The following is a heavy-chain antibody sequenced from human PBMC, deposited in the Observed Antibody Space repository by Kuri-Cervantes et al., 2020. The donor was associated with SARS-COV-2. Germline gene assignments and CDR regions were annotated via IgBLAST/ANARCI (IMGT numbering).Heavy chain of an antibody. CDR2: ISSSSSYI. J-gene: IGHJ5*02. V-gene: IGHV3-21*04. Sequence: GGSLRLSCAASGFTFSSYSMNWVRQAPGKGLEWVSSISSSSSYIYYADSVKGRFTISRDNAKNTLYLQLNSLRAEDAAVYYCTKDRDSSLVEYNWFDPWGQGTLVTVSS. D-gene: IGHD2-8*02. CDR3: TKDRDSSLVEYNWFDP. CDR1: GFTFSSYS.